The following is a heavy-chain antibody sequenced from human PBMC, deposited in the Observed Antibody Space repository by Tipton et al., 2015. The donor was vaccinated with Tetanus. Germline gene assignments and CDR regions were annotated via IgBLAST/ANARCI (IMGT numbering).Heavy chain of an antibody. D-gene: IGHD3-22*01. CDR2: ISSSART. V-gene: IGHV4-61*08. CDR1: GASLRSGDYH. Sequence: GLVKPSETLSLTCTVSGASLRSGDYHWSWIRQPPGKGLEWLAYISSSARTNSNYSLKSRITVTQDTSRNQFSLKLTSVTAADTAVYYCARGMDYDSSGIDDFWGQGTLVTVSS. J-gene: IGHJ4*02. CDR3: ARGMDYDSSGIDDF.